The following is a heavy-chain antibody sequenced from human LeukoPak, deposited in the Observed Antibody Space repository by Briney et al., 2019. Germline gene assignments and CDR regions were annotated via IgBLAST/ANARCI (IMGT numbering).Heavy chain of an antibody. D-gene: IGHD2-15*01. CDR2: ISGSGGST. J-gene: IGHJ4*02. CDR3: AKDQLGYCSGGSCYPFDY. Sequence: GGSLRLSCAASEFTFSSYAMSWVRQAPGKGLEWVSAISGSGGSTYYADSVKGRFTISRDNSKNTLYLQMNSLRAEDTAVYYCAKDQLGYCSGGSCYPFDYWGQGTLVTVSS. V-gene: IGHV3-23*01. CDR1: EFTFSSYA.